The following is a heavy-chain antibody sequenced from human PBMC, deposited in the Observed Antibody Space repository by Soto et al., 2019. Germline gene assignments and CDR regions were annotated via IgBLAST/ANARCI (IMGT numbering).Heavy chain of an antibody. Sequence: PSQTLSRTCAITGGSVCSNRAGWSRVRQSPSRGLEWLGRTYYRSKWYYEYAVSVRGRITINPDTSKNQYSLHLNSVTPEDTAVYFCARGQQYSGRIFDYCGQGTLVTCPQ. V-gene: IGHV6-1*01. CDR3: ARGQQYSGRIFDY. CDR2: TYYRSKWYY. CDR1: GGSVCSNRAG. J-gene: IGHJ4*01. D-gene: IGHD1-26*01.